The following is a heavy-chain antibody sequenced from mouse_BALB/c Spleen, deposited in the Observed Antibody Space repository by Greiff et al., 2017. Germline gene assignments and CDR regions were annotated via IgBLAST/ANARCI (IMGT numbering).Heavy chain of an antibody. CDR3: TRRAAYFDY. CDR1: GYTFTSYW. V-gene: IGHV1S22*01. Sequence: LKQPGSELVRPGASVKLSCKASGYTFTSYWMHWVKQRHGQGLEWIGNIYPGSGSTNYDEKFKSKGTLTVDTSSSTAYMHLSSLTSEDSAVYYCTRRAAYFDYWGQGTTLTVSS. D-gene: IGHD3-3*01. CDR2: IYPGSGST. J-gene: IGHJ2*01.